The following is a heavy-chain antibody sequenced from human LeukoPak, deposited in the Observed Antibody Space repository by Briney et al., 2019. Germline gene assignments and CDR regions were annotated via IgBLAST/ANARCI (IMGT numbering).Heavy chain of an antibody. V-gene: IGHV4-39*07. CDR1: GGSISSSSYY. CDR2: IYYSGST. Sequence: PSETLSLTCTVSGGSISSSSYYWGWIRQPPGKGLEWIGSIYYSGSTYYNPSPKSRVTISVDTSKNQFSLKLNSVTAADTAVYYCARARYDYGDFQIDYWGQGTLVTVSS. D-gene: IGHD4-17*01. CDR3: ARARYDYGDFQIDY. J-gene: IGHJ4*02.